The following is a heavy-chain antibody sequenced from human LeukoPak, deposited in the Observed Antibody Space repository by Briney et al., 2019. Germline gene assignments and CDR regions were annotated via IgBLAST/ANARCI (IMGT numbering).Heavy chain of an antibody. CDR1: GYTFTSYD. D-gene: IGHD6-6*01. CDR3: ARGGSFLIAARPKDY. CDR2: MNPNSGNT. Sequence: GASVKVSCKASGYTFTSYDINWVRQATGQGLEWMGWMNPNSGNTGYAQKFQGRVTRTRNTSISTAYMELSSLRSEDTAVYYCARGGSFLIAARPKDYWGQGTLVTVSS. J-gene: IGHJ4*02. V-gene: IGHV1-8*01.